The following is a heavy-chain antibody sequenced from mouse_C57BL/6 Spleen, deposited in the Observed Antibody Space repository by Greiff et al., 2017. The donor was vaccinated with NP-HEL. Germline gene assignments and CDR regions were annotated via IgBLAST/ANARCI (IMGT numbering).Heavy chain of an antibody. D-gene: IGHD3-2*02. V-gene: IGHV1-81*01. CDR3: TTGELRLHPYYFDY. J-gene: IGHJ2*01. CDR2: IYPRSGNT. CDR1: GYTFTSYG. Sequence: VQLQQSGAELARPGASVKLSCKASGYTFTSYGISWVKQRTGQGLEWIGEIYPRSGNTYYNEKFKGKATLTADKSSSTAYMELRSLTSEDSAVYYCTTGELRLHPYYFDYWGQGTTLTVSS.